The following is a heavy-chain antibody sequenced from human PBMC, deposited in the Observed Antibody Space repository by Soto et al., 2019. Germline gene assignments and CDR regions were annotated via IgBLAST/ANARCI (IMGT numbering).Heavy chain of an antibody. D-gene: IGHD3-9*01. J-gene: IGHJ4*02. CDR2: IWYDGSNK. Sequence: VQLVESGGGVVQPGRSLRLSCVASGFTFSTYGMHWVRQAPGKGLEWVAVIWYDGSNKYYADSVKGRFTISRDNSKNTLYLQMNSLRAEDTAVYYCARDREYYDFLAGPRGYWGQGTLVTVSS. V-gene: IGHV3-33*01. CDR1: GFTFSTYG. CDR3: ARDREYYDFLAGPRGY.